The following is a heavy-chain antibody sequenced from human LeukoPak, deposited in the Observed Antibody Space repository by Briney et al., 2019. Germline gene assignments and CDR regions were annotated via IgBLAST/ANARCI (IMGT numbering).Heavy chain of an antibody. CDR2: ISYDGSNK. V-gene: IGHV3-30-3*01. CDR3: ARVPHEYGRDYYYYYMDV. CDR1: GFTFSSYA. Sequence: PGGSLRLSCAASGFTFSSYAMHWVRQAPGKGLEWVAVISYDGSNKYYADSVKGRFTISRDNSKNTLYLQMNSLRAEDTAVYYCARVPHEYGRDYYYYYMDVWGKGTTVTVSS. J-gene: IGHJ6*03. D-gene: IGHD4-17*01.